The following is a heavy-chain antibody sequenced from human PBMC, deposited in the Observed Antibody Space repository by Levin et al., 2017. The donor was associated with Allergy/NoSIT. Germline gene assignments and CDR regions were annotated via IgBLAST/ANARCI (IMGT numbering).Heavy chain of an antibody. Sequence: SETLSLTCTVSGGSISSSSYYWGWIRQPPGKGLEWIGSIYYSGSTYYNPSLKSRVTISVDTSKNQFSLKLSSVTAADTAVYYCARPVRDGYNYGLRFDPWGQGTLVTVSS. V-gene: IGHV4-39*01. CDR1: GGSISSSSYY. CDR2: IYYSGST. D-gene: IGHD5-24*01. CDR3: ARPVRDGYNYGLRFDP. J-gene: IGHJ5*02.